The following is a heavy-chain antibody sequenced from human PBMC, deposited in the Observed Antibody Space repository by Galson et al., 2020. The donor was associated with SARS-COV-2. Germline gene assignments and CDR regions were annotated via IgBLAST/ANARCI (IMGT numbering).Heavy chain of an antibody. V-gene: IGHV3-11*04. CDR3: AREVRSGNNVAFDT. Sequence: NSGGSLRLSCAASGFTHSDYNTRWFPQAPRQGLVWVSYISSSGNTIYYADSVKGRFTMSRDNAKNSLYLQLNSLRAEDTAVYYCAREVRSGNNVAFDTWCPRTMVTVSP. CDR2: ISSSGNTI. D-gene: IGHD6-25*01. CDR1: GFTHSDYN. J-gene: IGHJ3*02.